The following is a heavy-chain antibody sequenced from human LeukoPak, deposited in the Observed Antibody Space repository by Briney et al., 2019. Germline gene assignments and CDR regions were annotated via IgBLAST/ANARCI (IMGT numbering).Heavy chain of an antibody. Sequence: KPSETLSLTCSVSGDSIGTSSSYWGWIRQPPGKGLEWIGYIYYSGSTNYNPSLKSRVTISVDTSKNQFSLKLSSVTAADTAVYYCARGFLSLDIVATIGLGVAFDIWGQGTMVTVSS. J-gene: IGHJ3*02. D-gene: IGHD5-12*01. V-gene: IGHV4-61*05. CDR3: ARGFLSLDIVATIGLGVAFDI. CDR2: IYYSGST. CDR1: GDSIGTSSSY.